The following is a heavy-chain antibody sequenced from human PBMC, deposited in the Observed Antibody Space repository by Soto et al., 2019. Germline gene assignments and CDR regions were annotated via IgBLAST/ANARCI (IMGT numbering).Heavy chain of an antibody. CDR3: ARAIGPTLFDY. Sequence: PGGSLRLSCSASGFTFSCSDMHWVRQGPGKGLEWVSATGTAGDTNYAGSVQGRFTISRENAKNCLYLQMNSLRAGDTAIYFCARAIGPTLFDYWGQGTLVTVSS. CDR2: TGTAGDT. J-gene: IGHJ4*02. CDR1: GFTFSCSD. V-gene: IGHV3-13*04. D-gene: IGHD3-22*01.